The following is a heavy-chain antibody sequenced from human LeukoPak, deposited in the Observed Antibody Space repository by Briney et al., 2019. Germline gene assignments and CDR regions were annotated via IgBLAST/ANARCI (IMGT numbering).Heavy chain of an antibody. CDR3: ARDVTMIVVVNHYYYYMDV. Sequence: QPGRSLRLSCAASGFTFSSYDMHWVRQATGKGLEWVSAIGTASDTYYPGSVKGRFTISRENAKNSLYLQMNSLRAEDTAVYYCARDVTMIVVVNHYYYYMDVWGKGTTVTISS. V-gene: IGHV3-13*01. D-gene: IGHD3-22*01. CDR1: GFTFSSYD. CDR2: IGTASDT. J-gene: IGHJ6*03.